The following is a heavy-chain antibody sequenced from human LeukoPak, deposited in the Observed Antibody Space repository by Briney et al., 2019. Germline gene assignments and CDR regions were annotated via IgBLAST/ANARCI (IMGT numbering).Heavy chain of an antibody. Sequence: GGSLRLSCAASGFTFNNYAMNWVRQAPGKGLEWVSVISGSGGTTYYADSVKGRFTISRDSSKNTLYLQMNSLRAEDTAVYYCAKVSGGGLYYDGMEGWGQGTTVTVSS. D-gene: IGHD1-14*01. J-gene: IGHJ6*02. CDR1: GFTFNNYA. CDR3: AKVSGGGLYYDGMEG. CDR2: ISGSGGTT. V-gene: IGHV3-23*01.